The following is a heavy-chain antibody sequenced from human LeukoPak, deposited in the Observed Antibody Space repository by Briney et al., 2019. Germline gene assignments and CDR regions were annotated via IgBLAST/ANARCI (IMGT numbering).Heavy chain of an antibody. V-gene: IGHV3-20*04. CDR1: GFIFDEYG. J-gene: IGHJ4*02. D-gene: IGHD7-27*01. CDR2: VSLNGGAT. CDR3: ARDYTGGWNDY. Sequence: GGSLRLSCAASGFIFDEYGMSWVRQAPGKGLEWVAGVSLNGGATGYADSVKGRFTISRDNAKESLYLQMNSLRAEDTAVYYCARDYTGGWNDYWGQGIRVTVSS.